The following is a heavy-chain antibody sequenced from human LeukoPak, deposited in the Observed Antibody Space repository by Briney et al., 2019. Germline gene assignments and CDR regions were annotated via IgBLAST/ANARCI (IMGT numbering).Heavy chain of an antibody. J-gene: IGHJ4*02. CDR2: IYSGGST. D-gene: IGHD2-2*01. CDR1: GFTFSSSY. CDR3: ARGMGYCSSTSCYLPLDH. V-gene: IGHV3-66*02. Sequence: GGSLRLSCAGSGFTFSSSYMSWVRQAPGKGLEWVSVIYSGGSTYYADSVKGRFTLSRDNSKNTLYLQMNCLRPDDTAVYYCARGMGYCSSTSCYLPLDHWGQGAPVIVSS.